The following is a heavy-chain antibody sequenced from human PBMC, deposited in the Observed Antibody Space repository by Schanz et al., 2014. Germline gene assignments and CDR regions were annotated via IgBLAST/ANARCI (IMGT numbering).Heavy chain of an antibody. Sequence: KVSCKASEYSFTSYSMHWVRHAPGQRLEWMGWINTGSGDTKYSQNFQVRVTITRDTSASTAYMEFSSLRSEDTAVNACARGIGGYCANNHLDWWGKGALVT. CDR1: EYSFTSYS. CDR2: INTGSGDT. J-gene: IGHJ4*02. D-gene: IGHD2-8*01. CDR3: ARGIGGYCANNHLDW. V-gene: IGHV1-3*04.